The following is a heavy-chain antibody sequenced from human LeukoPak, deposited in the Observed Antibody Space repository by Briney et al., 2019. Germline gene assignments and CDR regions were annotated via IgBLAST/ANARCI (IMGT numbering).Heavy chain of an antibody. CDR1: GFTFSSYA. V-gene: IGHV3-23*01. J-gene: IGHJ1*01. Sequence: PGGSLRLSCAASGFTFSSYAMSWVRQAPGKGLEWVSAISGSGGTTYYADSVKGRFTISRDNSKNTLYLQMNSLRAEDTAVYYCANTLYGGLPGYFQHWGQGTLVTVSS. CDR2: ISGSGGTT. CDR3: ANTLYGGLPGYFQH. D-gene: IGHD4-23*01.